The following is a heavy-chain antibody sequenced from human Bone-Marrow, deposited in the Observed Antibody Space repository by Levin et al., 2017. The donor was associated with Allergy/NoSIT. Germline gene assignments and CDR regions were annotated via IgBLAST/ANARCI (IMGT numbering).Heavy chain of an antibody. CDR1: GGSISSSSYY. V-gene: IGHV4-39*07. D-gene: IGHD4-17*01. Sequence: SETLSLTCTVSGGSISSSSYYWGWIRQPPGKGLEWIGSIYYSGSTYYNPSLKSRVTISVDTSKNQFSLKLSSVTAADTAVYYCARDVGGGDYSSYPYYYYGMDVWGQGTTVTVSS. J-gene: IGHJ6*02. CDR2: IYYSGST. CDR3: ARDVGGGDYSSYPYYYYGMDV.